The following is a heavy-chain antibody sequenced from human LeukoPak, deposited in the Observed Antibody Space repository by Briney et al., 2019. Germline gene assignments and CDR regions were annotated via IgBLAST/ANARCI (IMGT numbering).Heavy chain of an antibody. J-gene: IGHJ5*02. CDR2: IYTSGST. V-gene: IGHV4-61*02. Sequence: SETLSLTCTVSGGSITSGIYFWSWIRQPAGKGLEWIGRIYTSGSTNYNPSLKSRVTISADTSKNQFSLKLNSVTAADTAVYYCARLKGEFDPWGQGTLVTVSS. CDR3: ARLKGEFDP. CDR1: GGSITSGIYF.